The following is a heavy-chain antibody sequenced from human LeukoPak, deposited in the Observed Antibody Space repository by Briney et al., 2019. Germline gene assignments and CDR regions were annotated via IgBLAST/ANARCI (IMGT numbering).Heavy chain of an antibody. J-gene: IGHJ5*02. D-gene: IGHD1-7*01. CDR3: ASNPGITGTYHNWFDP. V-gene: IGHV1-8*01. CDR2: MNPNSGNT. CDR1: GYTFTSYD. Sequence: ASVKVSCKASGYTFTSYDINWVRQATGQGLEWMGWMNPNSGNTGYAQKFQGRVTMTRNTSISTAYMELSSLRSEDTAVYYCASNPGITGTYHNWFDPWGQGTLVTVSS.